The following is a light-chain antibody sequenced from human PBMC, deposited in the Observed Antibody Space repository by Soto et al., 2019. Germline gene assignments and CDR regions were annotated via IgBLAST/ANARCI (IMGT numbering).Light chain of an antibody. CDR1: RSNVGVNH. J-gene: IGLJ3*02. CDR2: SGD. V-gene: IGLV1-44*01. Sequence: QAVLTQPPSASGTPGQRVTISCSGSRSNVGVNHVNWYQQFPGSAPTLLIHSGDERPPGVPDRFSGSESGTSASLSISGLLSADEADYYCAVWDDGLNGWVFGGGTKLTVL. CDR3: AVWDDGLNGWV.